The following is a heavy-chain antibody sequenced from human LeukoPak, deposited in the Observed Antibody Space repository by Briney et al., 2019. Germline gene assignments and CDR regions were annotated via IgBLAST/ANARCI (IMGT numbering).Heavy chain of an antibody. CDR3: ARGLDAASGLANFDY. Sequence: ASVKVSCKASGYTFSYFGINWVREAPGQGLEGMGWISAYNGNTNYAQKSEGRLSLATDTATTTVYMELRNVTSDDTAVYFCARGLDAASGLANFDYCGQGTPTTVPS. V-gene: IGHV1-18*01. CDR1: GYTFSYFG. J-gene: IGHJ4*02. D-gene: IGHD1-1*01. CDR2: ISAYNGNT.